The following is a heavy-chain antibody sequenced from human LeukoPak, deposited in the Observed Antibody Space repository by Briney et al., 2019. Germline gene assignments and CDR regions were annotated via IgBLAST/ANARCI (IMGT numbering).Heavy chain of an antibody. D-gene: IGHD4-23*01. CDR3: ARGARWAYYFDY. J-gene: IGHJ4*02. CDR1: EFIFSSYW. V-gene: IGHV3-7*03. CDR2: IKQDGSEK. Sequence: GGSLRLSCAASEFIFSSYWMSWVRQAPGKGLEWVANIKQDGSEKYYVDSVKARFTISRDNANNSLFLQMNNLRAEDSAIYYCARGARWAYYFDYWGQGSLVTVSS.